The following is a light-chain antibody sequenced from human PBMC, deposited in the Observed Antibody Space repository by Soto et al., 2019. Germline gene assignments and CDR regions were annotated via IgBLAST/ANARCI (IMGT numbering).Light chain of an antibody. CDR3: QQYGSSLPYT. CDR1: QSVSSTY. V-gene: IGKV3-20*01. J-gene: IGKJ2*01. Sequence: EIVLTQSPGSLSLSPGERATLSCRASQSVSSTYFAWYQQKPGQAPRLLIYGASSRATGIPDRFSGSGYGTDFTLTISRLEPEDFAVNYCQQYGSSLPYTFGQGTKLEMK. CDR2: GAS.